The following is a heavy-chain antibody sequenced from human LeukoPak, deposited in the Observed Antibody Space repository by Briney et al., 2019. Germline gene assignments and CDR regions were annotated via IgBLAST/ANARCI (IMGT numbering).Heavy chain of an antibody. J-gene: IGHJ6*04. CDR3: AREAGVTMVRGVTSYGMDV. CDR1: GGTFSSYA. CDR2: IIPIFGTA. D-gene: IGHD3-10*01. V-gene: IGHV1-69*13. Sequence: SVKVSCKASGGTFSSYAISWVRQAPGQGLEWMGGIIPIFGTANYAQKFQGRVTITADESTSTAYMELSSLRSGDTAVYYCAREAGVTMVRGVTSYGMDVWGKGTTVTVSS.